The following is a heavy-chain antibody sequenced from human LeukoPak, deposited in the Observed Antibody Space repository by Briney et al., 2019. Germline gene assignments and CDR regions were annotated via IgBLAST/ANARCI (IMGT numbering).Heavy chain of an antibody. CDR2: INYDARSR. D-gene: IGHD1-1*01. CDR1: GFTFSLSW. CDR3: VRGAGPGTPFD. Sequence: PGGSLRLSCAASGFTFSLSWMHWVRQAPGKGLEWVSSINYDARSRTYADSVKGRLTISRDNAENTLFLQVNSLRVEDSAIYSCVRGAGPGTPFDWGQGILVTVSS. V-gene: IGHV3-74*01. J-gene: IGHJ1*01.